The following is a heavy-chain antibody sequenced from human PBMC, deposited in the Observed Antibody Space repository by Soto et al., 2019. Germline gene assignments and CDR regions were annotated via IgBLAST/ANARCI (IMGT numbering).Heavy chain of an antibody. D-gene: IGHD1-26*01. Sequence: EAQLLESGGDLVQPGGSLRLSCAASGFTFSSYAMSWVRQAPGKGLEWVSAISGSGGSTYYADSVKGRLTISRDNSKNTVLLQMNSLRADDTAVYYCSGLRRWVGATSDRAFDIWGQGTMVTVSS. CDR2: ISGSGGST. V-gene: IGHV3-23*01. CDR1: GFTFSSYA. CDR3: SGLRRWVGATSDRAFDI. J-gene: IGHJ3*02.